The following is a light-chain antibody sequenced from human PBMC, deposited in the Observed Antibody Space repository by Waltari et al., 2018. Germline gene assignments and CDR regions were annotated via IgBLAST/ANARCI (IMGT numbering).Light chain of an antibody. Sequence: DIQLTQSPSFLSASVGDRVTITCRASQGISSYLAWYQQKPGKAPAVLISAASTLQSGVPSRFSGSGSGTEFTLTISSLQPEDFGTYYCQQLKTYPLTFGGGTKVEIK. CDR2: AAS. V-gene: IGKV1-9*01. CDR3: QQLKTYPLT. J-gene: IGKJ4*01. CDR1: QGISSY.